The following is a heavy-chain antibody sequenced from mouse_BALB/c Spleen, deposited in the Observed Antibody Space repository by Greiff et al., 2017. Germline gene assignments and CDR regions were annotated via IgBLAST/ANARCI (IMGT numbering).Heavy chain of an antibody. D-gene: IGHD2-10*02. CDR2: ISYDGSN. J-gene: IGHJ2*01. Sequence: ESGPGLVKPSQSLSLTCSVTGYSITSGYYWNWIRQFPGNKLEWMGYISYDGSNNYNPSLKNRISITRDTSKNQFFLKLNSVTTEDTATYYCARGLYGIDYWGQGTTLTVSS. CDR1: GYSITSGYY. V-gene: IGHV3-6*02. CDR3: ARGLYGIDY.